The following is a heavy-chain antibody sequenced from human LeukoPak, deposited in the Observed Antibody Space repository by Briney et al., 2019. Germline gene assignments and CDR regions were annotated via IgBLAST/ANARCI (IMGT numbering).Heavy chain of an antibody. Sequence: PEGSLRLSCAASGFTFSSYGMHWVRQAPGKGLEWVANIKQDGGEKYYVDSVKGRFTISRDNAKNSLYLQMNSLRAEDTAVYYCARAQYTRSSVGGFDYWGQGTLVTVSS. V-gene: IGHV3-7*01. J-gene: IGHJ4*02. CDR2: IKQDGGEK. CDR1: GFTFSSYG. CDR3: ARAQYTRSSVGGFDY. D-gene: IGHD6-6*01.